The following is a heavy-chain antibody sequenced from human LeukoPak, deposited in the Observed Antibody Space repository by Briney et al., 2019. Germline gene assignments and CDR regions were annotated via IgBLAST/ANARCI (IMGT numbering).Heavy chain of an antibody. D-gene: IGHD4-23*01. J-gene: IGHJ3*01. V-gene: IGHV3-21*01. CDR1: GLTFSNFG. Sequence: GRSLRLSCAASGLTFSNFGMHWARQAPGKGLEWVSSITSTGRYIFYADSLKGRFTISRDNAKKSLYLQMNSLRAEDTAVYYCARLRNVGGNPHPFNVWGQGTTVTVSS. CDR3: ARLRNVGGNPHPFNV. CDR2: ITSTGRYI.